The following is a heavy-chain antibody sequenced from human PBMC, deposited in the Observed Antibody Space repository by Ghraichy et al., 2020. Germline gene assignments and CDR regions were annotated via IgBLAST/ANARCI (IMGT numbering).Heavy chain of an antibody. Sequence: LSLTCEGSGFSFSDYSMIWVRLTPRKALEWVSYITGSSITIFYTDSVKGRFTISRDNAKNSLYLQMNSLRAEDTAVYYCARLPLPRRAAVGDWYFDLWGPGTLVPVSS. CDR3: ARLPLPRRAAVGDWYFDL. V-gene: IGHV3-48*01. CDR2: ITGSSITI. J-gene: IGHJ2*01. CDR1: GFSFSDYS. D-gene: IGHD6-13*01.